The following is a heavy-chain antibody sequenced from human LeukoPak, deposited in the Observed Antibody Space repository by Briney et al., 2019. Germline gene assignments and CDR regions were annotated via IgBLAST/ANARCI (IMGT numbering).Heavy chain of an antibody. CDR1: GDSIRGNY. D-gene: IGHD5-18*01. J-gene: IGHJ4*02. CDR3: AXPRYRYPAYFFDF. V-gene: IGHV4-59*08. Sequence: SETLSLTCTVSGDSIRGNYWTWIRQPPGKGLEWVGNIFYSGSTNYNPSLKSRVSISLDTSKNQFSLKLSSVTAADTALYYCAXPRYRYPAYFFDFWGQGTLVTVSS. CDR2: IFYSGST.